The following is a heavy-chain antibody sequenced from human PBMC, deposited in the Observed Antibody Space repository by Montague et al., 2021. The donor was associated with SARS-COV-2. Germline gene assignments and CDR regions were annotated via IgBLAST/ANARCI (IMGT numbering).Heavy chain of an antibody. CDR3: AVEVKYFFEN. CDR1: GYSITNTRYF. Sequence: SETLSLTCNVSGYSITNTRYFWGWIRQPPWKALEWIGSIYQNGNTYYNPALERRALISIDTSKNQFSLRLSSVIASDTAVYYCAVEVKYFFENWGQGFLVSVSS. CDR2: IYQNGNT. J-gene: IGHJ4*02. D-gene: IGHD3-22*01. V-gene: IGHV4-39*01.